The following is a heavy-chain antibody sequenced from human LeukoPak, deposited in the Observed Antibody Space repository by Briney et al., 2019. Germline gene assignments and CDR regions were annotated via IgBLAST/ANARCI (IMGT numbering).Heavy chain of an antibody. D-gene: IGHD5-24*01. CDR1: GDSVTELS. V-gene: IGHV1-24*01. CDR3: ATLTIDGYNPHFDY. Sequence: ASVKVSCKASGDSVTELSIHWVRQAPGKGLEWMGGFDPEDGETTYAQKFQGRVSMTEDTSRDTAYMELSSLRSEDTAVYYCATLTIDGYNPHFDYWGQGTLVTVSS. J-gene: IGHJ4*02. CDR2: FDPEDGET.